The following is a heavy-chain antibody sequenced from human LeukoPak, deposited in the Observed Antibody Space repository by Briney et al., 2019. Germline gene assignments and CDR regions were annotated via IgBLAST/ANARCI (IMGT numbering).Heavy chain of an antibody. V-gene: IGHV3-21*01. D-gene: IGHD6-19*01. J-gene: IGHJ4*02. Sequence: GGSLRLSXAASGFTFSSYSMNWVRQAPGKGLEWVSSISSSSSYIYYADSVKGRFTISRDNAKNSLYLQMNSLRAEDTAVYYCARDSSGGDDFDYWGQGTLVTVSS. CDR2: ISSSSSYI. CDR3: ARDSSGGDDFDY. CDR1: GFTFSSYS.